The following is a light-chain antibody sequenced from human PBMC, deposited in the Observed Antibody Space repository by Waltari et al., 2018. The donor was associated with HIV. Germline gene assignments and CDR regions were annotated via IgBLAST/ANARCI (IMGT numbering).Light chain of an antibody. CDR3: QQSHEPPLT. V-gene: IGKV1-39*01. J-gene: IGKJ4*01. CDR1: QHIRND. CDR2: SAS. Sequence: IQVTQSPSSLSAYTGDTVIITCRASQHIRNDLNWYLYKPGPSPRLLIYSASGLQSGVPSRFTASGSGTEFNFTISGLQSEDCATYYCQQSHEPPLTFGGGTKVEIK.